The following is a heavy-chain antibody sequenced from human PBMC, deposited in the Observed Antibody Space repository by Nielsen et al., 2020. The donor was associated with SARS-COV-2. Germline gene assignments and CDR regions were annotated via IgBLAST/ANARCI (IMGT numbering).Heavy chain of an antibody. CDR3: ARPNYDFWSGYLGDNWFDP. Sequence: GESLKISCSASGFTFSSTWMDWVRQAPGQGLVWVSRINPSGSGTAYADSVKGRFAVSRDNAGNTVVLQIHSLRVEDTAVYYCARPNYDFWSGYLGDNWFDPWGQGTLVTVSS. J-gene: IGHJ5*02. CDR2: INPSGSGT. D-gene: IGHD3-3*01. CDR1: GFTFSSTW. V-gene: IGHV3-74*01.